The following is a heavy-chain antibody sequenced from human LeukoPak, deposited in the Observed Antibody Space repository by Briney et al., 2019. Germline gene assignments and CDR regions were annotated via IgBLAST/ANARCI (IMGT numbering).Heavy chain of an antibody. J-gene: IGHJ6*03. CDR2: FSSGDTNI. CDR3: AREIHSTGYYYAGGYMDV. Sequence: GGSLRLSCAASGFNFSDYYMSWVRQAPGRGLEWISFFSSGDTNIKYADSVKGRFTISRDNAKSSLYLQMNSLRAEDTAVYFCAREIHSTGYYYAGGYMDVWGEGTTVTVSS. V-gene: IGHV3-11*04. D-gene: IGHD3-22*01. CDR1: GFNFSDYY.